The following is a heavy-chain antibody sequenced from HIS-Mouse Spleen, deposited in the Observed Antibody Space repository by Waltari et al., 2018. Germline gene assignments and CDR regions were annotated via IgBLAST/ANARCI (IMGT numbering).Heavy chain of an antibody. V-gene: IGHV1-69*04. D-gene: IGHD6-13*01. CDR1: GGTFSSYA. CDR2: VIPSLGIA. CDR3: AREIPYSSSWYDWYFDL. J-gene: IGHJ2*01. Sequence: QVQLVQSGAEVKKPGSSVKVSCKASGGTFSSYAISWVRQAPGQGLEWMGRVIPSLGIANYAQKFQGRVTITADKSTSTAYMELSSLRSEDTAVYYCAREIPYSSSWYDWYFDLWGRGTLVTVSS.